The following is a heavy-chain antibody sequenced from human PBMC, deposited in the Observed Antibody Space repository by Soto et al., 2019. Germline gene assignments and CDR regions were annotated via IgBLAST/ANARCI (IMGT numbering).Heavy chain of an antibody. V-gene: IGHV1-69*01. CDR2: IIPIFGTA. CDR1: GGTFSSYA. CDR3: ARGVIPRGNSSWYYFDY. Sequence: QVQLVQSGAEVKKPGSSVKVSCKASGGTFSSYAISWVRQAPGQGLEWMGGIIPIFGTANYAQKFQGRVKITADESTSTAYMELSSLRSEDTAVYYCARGVIPRGNSSWYYFDYWGQGTLVTVSS. D-gene: IGHD6-13*01. J-gene: IGHJ4*02.